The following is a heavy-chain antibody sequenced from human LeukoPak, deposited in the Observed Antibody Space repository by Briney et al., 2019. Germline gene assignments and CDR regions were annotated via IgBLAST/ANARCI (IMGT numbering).Heavy chain of an antibody. J-gene: IGHJ4*02. V-gene: IGHV7-4-1*02. CDR1: GYTFTSYA. Sequence: HWASVKVSCKASGYTFTSYAMNWVRQAPGQGLEWMGWINTNNGNPMYAQGCTGRFVFSLDTSVSTAYLQISSLKAEDTAVYYCARVQWGELDPTHPTTYFDYWGQGTLVTVSS. D-gene: IGHD1-1*01. CDR3: ARVQWGELDPTHPTTYFDY. CDR2: INTNNGNP.